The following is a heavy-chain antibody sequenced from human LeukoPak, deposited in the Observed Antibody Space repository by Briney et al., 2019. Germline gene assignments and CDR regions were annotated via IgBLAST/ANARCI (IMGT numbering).Heavy chain of an antibody. Sequence: GASVKVSCKASGYTFTGHYMHWVRQAPAQGLEWMGGINPNSGGTNYAQKFQGRVAMTRETSIRTACMDLSGLRAVDPAVYYLLRDGTTWDAFDIWGQGTMVTVSS. CDR3: LRDGTTWDAFDI. V-gene: IGHV1-2*02. D-gene: IGHD1-7*01. CDR2: INPNSGGT. CDR1: GYTFTGHY. J-gene: IGHJ3*02.